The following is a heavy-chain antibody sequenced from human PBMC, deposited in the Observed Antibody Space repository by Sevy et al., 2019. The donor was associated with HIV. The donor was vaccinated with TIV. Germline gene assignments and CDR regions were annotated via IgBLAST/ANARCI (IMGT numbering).Heavy chain of an antibody. CDR1: GGSISSYY. Sequence: SETLSLTCTVSGGSISSYYWSWIRQPPGKGLEWIGYIYYSGSTNYTPSLKSRVAISVDTSKNQFSLKLSSVTAADTAVYYCARQALGFGELFAYYFDYWGQGTLVTVSS. D-gene: IGHD3-10*01. CDR3: ARQALGFGELFAYYFDY. V-gene: IGHV4-59*08. J-gene: IGHJ4*02. CDR2: IYYSGST.